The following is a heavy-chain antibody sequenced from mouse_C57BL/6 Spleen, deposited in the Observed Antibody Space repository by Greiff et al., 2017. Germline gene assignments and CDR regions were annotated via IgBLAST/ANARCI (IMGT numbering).Heavy chain of an antibody. CDR3: TADYGSSYDWDFDV. Sequence: EVQLQQSGAELVRPGASVKLSCTASGFNIKDYYMHWVKQRPEQGLEWIGRIDPEDGDTEYAPKFTGKATMTADTSSNTAYLQLSSLTSEDTAVYYCTADYGSSYDWDFDVWGTGTSVTVSS. D-gene: IGHD1-1*01. V-gene: IGHV14-1*01. J-gene: IGHJ1*03. CDR1: GFNIKDYY. CDR2: IDPEDGDT.